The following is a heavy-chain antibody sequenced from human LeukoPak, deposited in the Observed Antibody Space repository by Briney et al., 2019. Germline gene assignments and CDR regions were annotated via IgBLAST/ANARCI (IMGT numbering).Heavy chain of an antibody. J-gene: IGHJ3*02. V-gene: IGHV4-34*01. Sequence: SETLSLTCAVYVGSFSGYYWSWIRQPPGKGLEWIGEINHSGSTNYNPSLKSRVTISVDTSKNQFSLKLSSVTAADTAVYYCARGPRYFDWLLIEPGTFDIWGQGTMVTVSS. D-gene: IGHD3-9*01. CDR1: VGSFSGYY. CDR2: INHSGST. CDR3: ARGPRYFDWLLIEPGTFDI.